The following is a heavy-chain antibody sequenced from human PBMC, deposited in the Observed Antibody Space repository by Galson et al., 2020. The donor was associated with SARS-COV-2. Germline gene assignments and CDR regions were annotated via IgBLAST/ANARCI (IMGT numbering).Heavy chain of an antibody. CDR2: IYHSGST. CDR3: ARAPERRITIFGVVAEGYYFDY. J-gene: IGHJ4*02. D-gene: IGHD3-3*01. Sequence: SETLSLTYTVSGYSISSGYYWGWIRQPPGKGLEWIGSIYHSGSTYYNPSLKSRVTISVDTSKNQFSLKLSSVTAADTAVYYCARAPERRITIFGVVAEGYYFDYWGQGTLVTVSS. V-gene: IGHV4-38-2*02. CDR1: GYSISSGYY.